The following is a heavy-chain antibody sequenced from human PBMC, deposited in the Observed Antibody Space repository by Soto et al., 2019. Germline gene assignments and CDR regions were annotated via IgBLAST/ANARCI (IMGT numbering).Heavy chain of an antibody. V-gene: IGHV3-21*01. D-gene: IGHD6-19*01. CDR1: GFTFRSYV. J-gene: IGHJ4*02. Sequence: PGGSLRLSCAASGFTFRSYVMNWVRQTQEKGLEWVSSISSTSTYTHYADSVKGRFTISRDNANNSLFLQMNSLRAEDTAIYYCARDLALAGNYWGQGALVTVSS. CDR3: ARDLALAGNY. CDR2: ISSTSTYT.